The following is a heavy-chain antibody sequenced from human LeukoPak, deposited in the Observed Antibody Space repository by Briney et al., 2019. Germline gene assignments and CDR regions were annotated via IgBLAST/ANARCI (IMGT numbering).Heavy chain of an antibody. Sequence: SETLSLTCAVSGGSISSGGYSWSWIRQPPGKGLEWIGYIYHSGSTYYNPSLKSRVTISVDRSENQFSLKLSSVTAADTAVYYCARALIAYYDSSGYYFDYWGQGTLVTVSS. V-gene: IGHV4-30-2*01. CDR1: GGSISSGGYS. CDR2: IYHSGST. CDR3: ARALIAYYDSSGYYFDY. J-gene: IGHJ4*02. D-gene: IGHD3-22*01.